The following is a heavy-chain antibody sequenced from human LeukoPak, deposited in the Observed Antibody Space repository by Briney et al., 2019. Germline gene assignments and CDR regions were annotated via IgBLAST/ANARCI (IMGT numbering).Heavy chain of an antibody. V-gene: IGHV4-59*01. J-gene: IGHJ6*04. CDR3: ARDSSSGSMDV. CDR2: IYYSGST. Sequence: PSETLSLTCAVYGGSFSGYYWSWIRQPPGKGLEWIGYIYYSGSTNYNPSLKSRVTISVDTSKNQFSLKLSSVTAADTAVYYCARDSSSGSMDVWGKGTTVTISS. CDR1: GGSFSGYY. D-gene: IGHD3-10*01.